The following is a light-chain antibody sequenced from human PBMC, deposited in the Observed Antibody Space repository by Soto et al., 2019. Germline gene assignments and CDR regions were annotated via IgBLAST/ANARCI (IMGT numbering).Light chain of an antibody. V-gene: IGLV2-14*01. Sequence: QSALTQPASVSGSPGQSITISCTGTSSDVGGYNYVSWYQQHPGKAPKLMIYDVSNRPSGVSNRFSGSKSGNTASLTISGLQAEDDAHYYCSSYTSSSTRVVFGGGTKLTVL. J-gene: IGLJ2*01. CDR3: SSYTSSSTRVV. CDR2: DVS. CDR1: SSDVGGYNY.